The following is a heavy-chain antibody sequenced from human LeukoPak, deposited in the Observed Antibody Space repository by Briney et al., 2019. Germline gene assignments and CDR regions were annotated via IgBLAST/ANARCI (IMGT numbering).Heavy chain of an antibody. J-gene: IGHJ6*03. D-gene: IGHD2-2*01. V-gene: IGHV3-66*02. CDR1: GFTVSSNY. CDR2: IYSGGST. Sequence: GGSLRLSCAASGFTVSSNYMTWVRQAPGKGLEWVSVIYSGGSTYYADSVKGRFTLSRDNSMNTLYLQMNSLRPEDTAVYYCARVGRYCSSTSCYYHYYMDVWGKGTTVTVSS. CDR3: ARVGRYCSSTSCYYHYYMDV.